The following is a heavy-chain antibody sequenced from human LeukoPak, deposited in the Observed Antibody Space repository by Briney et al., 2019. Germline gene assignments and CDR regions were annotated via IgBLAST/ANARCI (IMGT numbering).Heavy chain of an antibody. V-gene: IGHV4-59*01. CDR1: GGSISSYY. Sequence: SKTLSLTCTVSGGSISSYYWSWIRQPPGKGLEWIGYIYYSGSTNYNPSLKSRVTISVDTSKNQFSLKLSSVTAADTAVYYCASAAQWLSFDYWGQGTLVTVSS. D-gene: IGHD6-19*01. CDR2: IYYSGST. J-gene: IGHJ4*02. CDR3: ASAAQWLSFDY.